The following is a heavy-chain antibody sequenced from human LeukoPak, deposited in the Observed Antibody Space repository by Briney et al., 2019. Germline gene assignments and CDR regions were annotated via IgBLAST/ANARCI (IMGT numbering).Heavy chain of an antibody. V-gene: IGHV3-21*01. CDR3: ARGWLDYFDY. CDR2: ISSSSSYI. Sequence: GGPLRLSCAASGFTFSSNSMNWGRQAPGKGLEGFSSISSSSSYIYYADSVKGRFTISRDNAKNSLYLQMNSLRAEDTAVYYCARGWLDYFDYWGQGTLVTVSS. D-gene: IGHD5-12*01. J-gene: IGHJ4*02. CDR1: GFTFSSNS.